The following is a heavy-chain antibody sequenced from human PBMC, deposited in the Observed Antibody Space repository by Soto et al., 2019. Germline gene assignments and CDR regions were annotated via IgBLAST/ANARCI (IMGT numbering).Heavy chain of an antibody. Sequence: QVQLQESGPGLVKPSETLSLTCTVSGGSVNSGTDYWTWIRQPPGKGLEWIGYTSNSGSAKYNPSLKSRVTMTTDTATNHFSLRLTSVTAADTAVYYCARVRWLSEYDILPGYYIFDQWGRGTLVTVSS. CDR3: ARVRWLSEYDILPGYYIFDQ. CDR1: GGSVNSGTDY. J-gene: IGHJ4*02. CDR2: TSNSGSA. D-gene: IGHD3-9*01. V-gene: IGHV4-61*03.